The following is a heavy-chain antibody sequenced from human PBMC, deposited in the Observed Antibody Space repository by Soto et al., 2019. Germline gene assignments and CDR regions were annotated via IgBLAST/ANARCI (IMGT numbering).Heavy chain of an antibody. Sequence: EVQLVESGGGLVKPGGSLRLSCAASGFTFSTYSMNWVRQAPGKGLEWVSSISSSSSYIYYADSVKGRFTISRDNAKKSLYVQMNSLRAEDPAVDYCARDRGGDLKAFDIWGQGTMVTVSS. D-gene: IGHD3-10*01. CDR1: GFTFSTYS. CDR2: ISSSSSYI. CDR3: ARDRGGDLKAFDI. V-gene: IGHV3-21*01. J-gene: IGHJ3*02.